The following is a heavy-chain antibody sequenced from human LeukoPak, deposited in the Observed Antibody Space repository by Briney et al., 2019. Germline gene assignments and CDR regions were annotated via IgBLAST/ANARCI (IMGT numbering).Heavy chain of an antibody. CDR1: GGSFSGYY. CDR3: ARAETYYYVT. Sequence: SETLSLTRAVYGGSFSGYYWSWIRQPPGKGLEWIGEINHSGSTNYNPSLKSRVTISVDTSKNQFSLKLSSVTAADTAVYYCARAETYYYVTWGQGTLVTVSS. CDR2: INHSGST. J-gene: IGHJ4*02. D-gene: IGHD3-10*02. V-gene: IGHV4-34*01.